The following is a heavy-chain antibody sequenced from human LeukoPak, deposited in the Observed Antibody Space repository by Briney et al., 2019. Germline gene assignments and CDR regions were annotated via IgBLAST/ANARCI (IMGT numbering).Heavy chain of an antibody. J-gene: IGHJ4*02. V-gene: IGHV3-21*01. CDR2: ISSSSSYI. CDR3: AGSAPYGYFDY. Sequence: GGSLRLSCAASGFTFSSYSMNWVRQAPGKGLEWVSSISSSSSYIYYADSVRGRFTISRDNAKNSLYLQVNTLRADDTAVYYCAGSAPYGYFDYWGQGTLVTVSS. D-gene: IGHD3-10*01. CDR1: GFTFSSYS.